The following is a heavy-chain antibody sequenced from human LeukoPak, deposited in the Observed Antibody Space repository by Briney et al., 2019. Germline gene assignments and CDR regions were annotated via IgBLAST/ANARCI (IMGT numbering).Heavy chain of an antibody. Sequence: GGSLRLSYAASGFTFSGYEMHWVRQAPGKGLEWVSYISGGGDRMHYPDSVKGRFTISRDDAKNTVYLQSNSLRAEETAIYYCTRAQVPNYWGQGILVTVSS. J-gene: IGHJ4*02. CDR1: GFTFSGYE. V-gene: IGHV3-48*03. CDR2: ISGGGDRM. D-gene: IGHD3-10*01. CDR3: TRAQVPNY.